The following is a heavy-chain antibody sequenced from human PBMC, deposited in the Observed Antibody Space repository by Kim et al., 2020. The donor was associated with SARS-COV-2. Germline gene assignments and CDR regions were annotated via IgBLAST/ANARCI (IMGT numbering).Heavy chain of an antibody. J-gene: IGHJ6*02. CDR3: ARGRAGVVPSPILGIGPHYDYFIMDV. CDR2: IRQSAST. Sequence: SETLSLTCAVYGGSFSGHYWSWIRQPPGKGLEWIGEIRQSASTKYNPSLKSRVTISLDTSKNQFSLKLTSVTAADTAFYYCARGRAGVVPSPILGIGPHYDYFIMDVWGHGTTGTVSS. D-gene: IGHD2-2*02. CDR1: GGSFSGHY. V-gene: IGHV4-34*01.